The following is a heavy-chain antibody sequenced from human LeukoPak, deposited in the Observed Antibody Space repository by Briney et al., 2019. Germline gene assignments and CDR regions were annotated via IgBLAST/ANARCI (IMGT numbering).Heavy chain of an antibody. CDR3: ARGGMYSTSSHFDF. V-gene: IGHV3-64*04. CDR2: IRSSGDRT. J-gene: IGHJ4*02. Sequence: GGSLRLSCSASGFSFSNSDLHWVRQAPGKGLEYLSRIRSSGDRTNYADSVKGRFTISRDNAKNTLYLQMNSVRAEDTAVYYCARGGMYSTSSHFDFWGQGTPVTVSA. CDR1: GFSFSNSD. D-gene: IGHD6-6*01.